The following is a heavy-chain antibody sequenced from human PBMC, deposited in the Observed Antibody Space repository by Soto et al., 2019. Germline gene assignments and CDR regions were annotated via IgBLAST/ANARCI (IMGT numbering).Heavy chain of an antibody. CDR1: GGIFSTFA. D-gene: IGHD6-19*01. Sequence: SVKVSCKASGGIFSTFAFNWVRQAPGQGLEWMGGVIPISGTPSYAQKFQGRVTVTADESTNTVYLELSSLTSEDTAVYYCARKSCAGSGCARPLGPLNIWGHGTTVTVSS. J-gene: IGHJ3*02. CDR3: ARKSCAGSGCARPLGPLNI. CDR2: VIPISGTP. V-gene: IGHV1-69*13.